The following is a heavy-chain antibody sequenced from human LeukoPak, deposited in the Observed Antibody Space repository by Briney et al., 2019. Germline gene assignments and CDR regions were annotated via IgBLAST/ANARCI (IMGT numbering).Heavy chain of an antibody. CDR3: ARGAAAGRNYYYYYMDV. D-gene: IGHD1-26*01. CDR2: IIPILGIA. V-gene: IGHV1-69*04. CDR1: GGTFSSYA. Sequence: ASVKVSCTASGGTFSSYAISWVRQAPGQGLEWMGRIIPILGIANYAQKFQGRVTITADTSTSTAYMELRSLRSDDTAVYYCARGAAAGRNYYYYYMDVWGKGTTVTVSS. J-gene: IGHJ6*03.